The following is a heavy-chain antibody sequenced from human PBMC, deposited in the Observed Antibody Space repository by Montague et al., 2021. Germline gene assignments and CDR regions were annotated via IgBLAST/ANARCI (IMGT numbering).Heavy chain of an antibody. CDR1: GGSISSNSYW. Sequence: SETLSLTCTVSGGSISSNSYWWAWIRQPPGKGLEYVGTTFNTGSYYYSLSLKSRFTISVDTYKNQFSLRLSAVTAADTAVYSCAKSLYCFGGGFYSGFDPWGQGTLVTVSS. D-gene: IGHD2-15*01. V-gene: IGHV4-39*01. J-gene: IGHJ5*02. CDR3: AKSLYCFGGGFYSGFDP. CDR2: TFNTGSY.